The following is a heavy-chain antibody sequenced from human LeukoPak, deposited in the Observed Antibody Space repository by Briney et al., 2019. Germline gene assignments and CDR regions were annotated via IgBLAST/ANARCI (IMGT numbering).Heavy chain of an antibody. CDR1: GFTVSSNY. CDR2: IYSGGST. V-gene: IGHV3-53*01. J-gene: IGHJ4*02. CDR3: ARAEAYSGYDYYFDY. D-gene: IGHD5-12*01. Sequence: PGGSLRLSCAASGFTVSSNYMSWVPQAPGKGLEGVSVIYSGGSTYYADSVKGRFTISRDNAKNSLYLQMNSLRAEDTAVYYCARAEAYSGYDYYFDYWGQGTLVTVSS.